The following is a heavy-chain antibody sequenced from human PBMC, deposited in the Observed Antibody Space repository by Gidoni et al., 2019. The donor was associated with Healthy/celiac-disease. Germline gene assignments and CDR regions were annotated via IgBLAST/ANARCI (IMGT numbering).Heavy chain of an antibody. V-gene: IGHV3-33*01. CDR2: IWYDGSNK. CDR3: ARAYSSGWYDAFDI. D-gene: IGHD6-19*01. J-gene: IGHJ3*02. CDR1: GFTCRIYG. Sequence: QVQLVESGGGVVQPGRSLRLSVAASGFTCRIYGRHWVRQAPGKGLEWVAVIWYDGSNKYYADSVKGRFTISRDNSKNTLYLQMNSRRAEDTAVYYCARAYSSGWYDAFDIWGQGTMVTVFS.